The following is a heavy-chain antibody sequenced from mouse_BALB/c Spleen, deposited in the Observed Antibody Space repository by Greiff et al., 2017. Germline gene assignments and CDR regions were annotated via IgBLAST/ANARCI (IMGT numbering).Heavy chain of an antibody. J-gene: IGHJ2*01. D-gene: IGHD1-1*01. Sequence: EVKLMESGGDLVKPGGSLKLSCAASGFTFSSYGMSWVRQTPDKRLEWVATISSGGSYTYYPDSVKGRFTISRDNAKNTLYLQMSSLKSEDTAMYYCARQRGITTVVDYFDYWGQGTTLTVSS. CDR2: ISSGGSYT. V-gene: IGHV5-6*01. CDR1: GFTFSSYG. CDR3: ARQRGITTVVDYFDY.